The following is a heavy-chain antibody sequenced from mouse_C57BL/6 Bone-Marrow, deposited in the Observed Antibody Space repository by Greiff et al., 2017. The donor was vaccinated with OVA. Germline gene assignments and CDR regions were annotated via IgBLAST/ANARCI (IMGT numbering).Heavy chain of an antibody. CDR3: ARPTTVVATGYFDV. CDR1: GFTFSSYG. V-gene: IGHV5-6*01. D-gene: IGHD1-1*01. J-gene: IGHJ1*03. Sequence: EVMLVESGGDLVKPGGSLKLSCAASGFTFSSYGMSWVRQTPDKRLEWVATISSGGSYTYSPDSVKGRFTIARDNAKNTQYLQMSSLKSEDTAMYYCARPTTVVATGYFDVWGTGTTVTVSS. CDR2: ISSGGSYT.